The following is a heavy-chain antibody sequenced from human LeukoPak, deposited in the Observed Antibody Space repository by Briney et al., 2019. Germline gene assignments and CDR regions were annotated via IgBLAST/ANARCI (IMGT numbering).Heavy chain of an antibody. CDR1: GFTFSSYA. D-gene: IGHD3-22*01. Sequence: GGSLRLSCAASGFTFSSYAMSWVRQAPGKGLEWVSDIIGSGGSTYYADSVKGRFTISRDNSKNTLYLQMNSLRAEDTAVYYCAKDPRITMIVVVPNWFAPCGQGTLVTVSS. J-gene: IGHJ5*02. CDR2: IIGSGGST. V-gene: IGHV3-23*01. CDR3: AKDPRITMIVVVPNWFAP.